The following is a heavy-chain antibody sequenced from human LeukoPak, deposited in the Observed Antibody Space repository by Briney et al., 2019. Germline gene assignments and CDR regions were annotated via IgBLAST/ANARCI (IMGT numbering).Heavy chain of an antibody. CDR1: GFTFSSYW. J-gene: IGHJ4*02. CDR3: AGEVYSSGWSSFDY. D-gene: IGHD6-19*01. V-gene: IGHV3-74*01. CDR2: INSDGSST. Sequence: HAGGSLRLSCAASGFTFSSYWMHWVRQAPGKGPVWVSRINSDGSSTIHADSVKGRFTISRDNAKNTLYLQMNSLRAEDTAVYYCAGEVYSSGWSSFDYWGQGTLVTVSS.